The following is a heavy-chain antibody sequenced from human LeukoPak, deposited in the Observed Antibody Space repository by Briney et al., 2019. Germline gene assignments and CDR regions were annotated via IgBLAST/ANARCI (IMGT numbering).Heavy chain of an antibody. CDR3: ARAWYSWGYYFDY. D-gene: IGHD1-26*01. J-gene: IGHJ4*02. CDR1: AFTFSSYS. Sequence: AVSLTLYGAASAFTFSSYSMKWVRHAPGNGLVGFSYISSSISIIFYADPVKGRFTISRENAQNSLYLQRHSLRDEDTAVYYCARAWYSWGYYFDYWGQGTLVTVSS. V-gene: IGHV3-48*02. CDR2: ISSSISII.